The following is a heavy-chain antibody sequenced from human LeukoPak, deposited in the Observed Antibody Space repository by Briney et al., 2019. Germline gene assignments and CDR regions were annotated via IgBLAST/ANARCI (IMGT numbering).Heavy chain of an antibody. CDR3: ARDLAYGRGYYDFWSGSTY. CDR2: IIPIFGTA. D-gene: IGHD3-3*01. V-gene: IGHV1-69*05. J-gene: IGHJ4*02. CDR1: GGTFSSYA. Sequence: SVKVSCKASGGTFSSYAISWVRQAPGQGLEWMGGIIPIFGTANYAQKFQGRVTITTDESTSTAYMELSSLRSEDTAVYYCARDLAYGRGYYDFWSGSTYWGQGTLVTVSS.